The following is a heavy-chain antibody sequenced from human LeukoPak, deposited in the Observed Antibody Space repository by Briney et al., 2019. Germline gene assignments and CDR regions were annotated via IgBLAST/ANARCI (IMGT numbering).Heavy chain of an antibody. CDR3: AKDSDRSGSYLGYFDY. CDR2: ISGSGGST. D-gene: IGHD1-26*01. J-gene: IGHJ4*02. V-gene: IGHV3-23*01. Sequence: GGSLRLSCTASGFAMSWVRQAPGKGLEWVSAISGSGGSTYYADSVKGRFTISRDNSKNTLYLQMNSLRAEDTAVYYCAKDSDRSGSYLGYFDYWGQGTLVTVSS. CDR1: GFA.